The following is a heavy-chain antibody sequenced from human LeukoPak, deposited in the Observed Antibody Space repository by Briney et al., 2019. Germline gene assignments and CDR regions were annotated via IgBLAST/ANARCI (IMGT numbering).Heavy chain of an antibody. D-gene: IGHD4-23*01. V-gene: IGHV3-30*02. CDR1: GFTFSNHG. J-gene: IGHJ4*02. CDR3: VKDRDDGNYYFDC. Sequence: PGGSLRLSCAASGFTFSNHGMHWVRQAPGKGPEWVAFIRRDGRDRDYADSVQGRFTISRDNSKNTVSVLLDSLRPEDTAVYYCVKDRDDGNYYFDCWGQGTLVTVSS. CDR2: IRRDGRDR.